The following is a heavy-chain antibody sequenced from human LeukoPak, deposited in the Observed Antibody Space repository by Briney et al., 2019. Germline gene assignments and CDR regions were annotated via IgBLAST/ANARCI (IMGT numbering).Heavy chain of an antibody. CDR2: IYHSGST. J-gene: IGHJ1*01. D-gene: IGHD6-19*01. CDR3: ASPRVAGTLAYFQH. V-gene: IGHV4-38-2*02. CDR1: GYSISSGYY. Sequence: SETLSLTCTVSGYSISSGYYWGWIRQPPGKGLEWIGSIYHSGSTYYNPSLKSRVTISVDTSKNQFSLKLSSVTAADTAVYYCASPRVAGTLAYFQHWGQGTLVSVSS.